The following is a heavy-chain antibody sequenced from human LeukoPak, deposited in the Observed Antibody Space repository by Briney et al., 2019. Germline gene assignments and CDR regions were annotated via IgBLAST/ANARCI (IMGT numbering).Heavy chain of an antibody. J-gene: IGHJ4*02. CDR1: GFTFDDYG. CDR3: ARAFSLRAGYSRGWPFDY. D-gene: IGHD6-19*01. V-gene: IGHV3-20*04. Sequence: PGGSLRLSCAASGFTFDDYGMSWVRQAPGKGLEWVSGINWNGGSTGYADSVKGRFTISRDNAKNSLYLQMNSLRAEDTALYYCARAFSLRAGYSRGWPFDYWGQGTLVTVFS. CDR2: INWNGGST.